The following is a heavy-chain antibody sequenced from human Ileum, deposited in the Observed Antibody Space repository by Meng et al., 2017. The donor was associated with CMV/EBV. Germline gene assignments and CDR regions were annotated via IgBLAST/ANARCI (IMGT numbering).Heavy chain of an antibody. CDR2: IYSGGSR. V-gene: IGHV3-66*02. D-gene: IGHD4-11*01. CDR3: ARALYSNYPYYYYGMDV. J-gene: IGHJ6*02. CDR1: GFTVSGNY. Sequence: GGSLRLSCAASGFTVSGNYMSWVRQAPGKGLEWVSVIYSGGSRYFADSVKGRFTISRDDSKNTLFLQMISLRPEDTAIYYCARALYSNYPYYYYGMDVWGHGTTVTVSS.